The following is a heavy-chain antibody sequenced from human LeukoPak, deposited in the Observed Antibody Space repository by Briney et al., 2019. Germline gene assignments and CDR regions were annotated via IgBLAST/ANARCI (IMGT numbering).Heavy chain of an antibody. CDR3: ARSTLGYYSGGSYLMDI. Sequence: GGSLRLSCAASGFTFSSYEMNWVRQAPGKGLEWVSYISSSGSTIYYADSVKGRFTISRDNAKNSLYLQMNSLRAEDTAVYYCARSTLGYYSGGSYLMDIWGKRTTVTMSS. CDR2: ISSSGSTI. D-gene: IGHD2-15*01. V-gene: IGHV3-48*03. J-gene: IGHJ6*04. CDR1: GFTFSSYE.